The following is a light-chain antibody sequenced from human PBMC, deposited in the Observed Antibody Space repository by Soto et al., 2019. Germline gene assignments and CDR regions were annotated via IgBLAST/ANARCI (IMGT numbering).Light chain of an antibody. J-gene: IGKJ1*01. CDR2: AAS. V-gene: IGKV1-39*01. CDR3: QQSYSTPWT. CDR1: QSISSY. Sequence: DIQMTQSPCALSASVGDRVAITCRASQSISSYLNWYQQKPGKAPKLLIYAASSLQSGVPSRFSGSGSGTDFTLTISSLQPEDFATYYCQQSYSTPWTFGQGTKVE.